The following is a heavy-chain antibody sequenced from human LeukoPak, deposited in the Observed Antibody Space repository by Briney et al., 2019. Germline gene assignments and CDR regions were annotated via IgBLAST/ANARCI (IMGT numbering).Heavy chain of an antibody. J-gene: IGHJ4*02. V-gene: IGHV4-34*01. CDR1: GGSFSGYY. CDR2: INHSGST. D-gene: IGHD4-17*01. Sequence: SETLSLTCAVYGGSFSGYYWSWIRQPPGKGLEWIGEINHSGSTNYNPSLKSRVTISVDTSKNQFSLKLSSVTAADTAVYYCARELRYGKRVDYWGQGTLVTVSS. CDR3: ARELRYGKRVDY.